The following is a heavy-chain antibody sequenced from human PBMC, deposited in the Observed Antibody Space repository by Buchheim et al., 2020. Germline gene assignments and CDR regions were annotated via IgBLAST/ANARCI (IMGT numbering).Heavy chain of an antibody. CDR2: ITIDGTAT. D-gene: IGHD1-26*01. J-gene: IGHJ4*02. CDR3: ARGNSGSFN. V-gene: IGHV3-74*01. CDR1: GFSINNYW. Sequence: EVQLVESGGGLVQPGGSLRLSCVASGFSINNYWMHWVRQAPGKGLVWVSRITIDGTATIYADSVRGRFTISRDNAQTTIYLQMNSLRADDTAVYYCARGNSGSFNWGQGTL.